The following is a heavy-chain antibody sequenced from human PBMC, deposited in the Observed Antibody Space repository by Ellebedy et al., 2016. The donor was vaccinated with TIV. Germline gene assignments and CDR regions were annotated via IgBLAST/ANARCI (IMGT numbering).Heavy chain of an antibody. V-gene: IGHV3-66*01. J-gene: IGHJ5*02. D-gene: IGHD3-16*01. CDR3: ARDPGGGGAYSDNWFDP. Sequence: GESLKISCAASGFTVSSHFMNWVRQTPGQGLEWVAVIYTGGGTNYTHSVEGRFTISRDDSKNTVYLQMKSLRGEDTAVYFGARDPGGGGAYSDNWFDPWGQGTVVTVSS. CDR2: IYTGGGT. CDR1: GFTVSSHF.